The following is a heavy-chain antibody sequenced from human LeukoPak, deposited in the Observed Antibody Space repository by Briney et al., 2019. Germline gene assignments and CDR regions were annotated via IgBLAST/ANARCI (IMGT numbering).Heavy chain of an antibody. Sequence: ASVKVSCKASGYTFTSYDINWVRQATGQGLEWVGWMNPNSGNTGYAQKFQGRVTITRNTSISTAYMELSSLRSEDTAVYYCAREGPPGEIVEENDAFDIWGQGTMVTVSS. J-gene: IGHJ3*02. D-gene: IGHD3-16*01. CDR1: GYTFTSYD. CDR3: AREGPPGEIVEENDAFDI. V-gene: IGHV1-8*03. CDR2: MNPNSGNT.